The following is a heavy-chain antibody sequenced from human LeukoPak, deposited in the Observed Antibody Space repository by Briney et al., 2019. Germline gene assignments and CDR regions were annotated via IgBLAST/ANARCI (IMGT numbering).Heavy chain of an antibody. CDR2: INHSGST. CDR3: ARRGGAARPPRY. J-gene: IGHJ4*02. D-gene: IGHD6-6*01. Sequence: SETLSLTCAVYGGSFSGYYWSWIRQPPGKGLEWIGEINHSGSTNYNPSLKSRVTISVDTSKNQFSLKLSSVTAADTAVYYCARRGGAARPPRYWGQGTLVTVSS. CDR1: GGSFSGYY. V-gene: IGHV4-34*01.